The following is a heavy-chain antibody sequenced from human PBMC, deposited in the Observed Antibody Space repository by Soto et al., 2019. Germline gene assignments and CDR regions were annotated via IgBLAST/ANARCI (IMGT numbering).Heavy chain of an antibody. CDR3: ARHYSSGSRNWFDP. CDR1: GGSINSSSYF. V-gene: IGHV4-39*01. D-gene: IGHD6-19*01. J-gene: IGHJ5*02. CDR2: IYYSGST. Sequence: SETLALTCSVSGGSINSSSYFWGWVRQPPGKGLEWIGSIYYSGSTYYNPSLRSRVTISVDTSKNQFSLKLSSVTAADTAVFYCARHYSSGSRNWFDPWGQGTLVTVSS.